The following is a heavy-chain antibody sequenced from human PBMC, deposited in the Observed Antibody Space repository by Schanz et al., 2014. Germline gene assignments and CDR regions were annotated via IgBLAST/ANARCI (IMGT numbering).Heavy chain of an antibody. Sequence: EVQLVESGGGLVQPGGSLRFSCAASGFTFSSYAMSWVRQAPGKGLEWVSSISSTSTYINYADSVKGRFTISRDNAKNSLHLQMNSLRAEDTAVYYCTLVPAATIFFDYWGQGTLVTVSS. D-gene: IGHD2-2*01. V-gene: IGHV3-21*01. CDR2: ISSTSTYI. CDR1: GFTFSSYA. CDR3: TLVPAATIFFDY. J-gene: IGHJ4*02.